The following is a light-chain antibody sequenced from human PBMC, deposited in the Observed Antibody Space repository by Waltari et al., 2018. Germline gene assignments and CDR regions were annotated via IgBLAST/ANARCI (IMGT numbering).Light chain of an antibody. V-gene: IGKV1-9*01. CDR3: QQLNTYPRT. CDR1: QDISGY. Sequence: THLTQSPSSLSASLGDRVTITCRASQDISGYLAWYQQKPGQAPKVLIYAASTLQSGVPSRFSGSGSGTDFTLTISSLQPEDFATYYCQQLNTYPRTFGQGTKLEI. J-gene: IGKJ2*01. CDR2: AAS.